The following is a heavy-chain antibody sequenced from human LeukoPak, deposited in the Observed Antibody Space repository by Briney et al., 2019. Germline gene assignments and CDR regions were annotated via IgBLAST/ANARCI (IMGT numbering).Heavy chain of an antibody. Sequence: PSETLSLTCAVYGGSFSGYYWSWIRQPPGKGLEWIGEINHSGSTNYNPSLKSRVTISVDTSKNQFSLKLSSVTAADTAVYYCARGTRTFDPWGQGTLVTVSS. J-gene: IGHJ5*02. V-gene: IGHV4-34*01. CDR1: GGSFSGYY. CDR2: INHSGST. CDR3: ARGTRTFDP. D-gene: IGHD1-14*01.